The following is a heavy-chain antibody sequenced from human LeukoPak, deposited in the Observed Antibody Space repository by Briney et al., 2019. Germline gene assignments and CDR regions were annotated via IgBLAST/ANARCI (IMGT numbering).Heavy chain of an antibody. CDR3: ARTTSFTASGYDY. D-gene: IGHD6-25*01. CDR2: MNPNNGDS. J-gene: IGHJ4*02. CDR1: GYTFTNYH. V-gene: IGHV1-8*03. Sequence: ASVKVSCKASGYTFTNYHINWVRPATGQGLAWMGWMNPNNGDSGYAQKFQGRVTITRDTSISTSYMELRSLRSDDTAVYLCARTTSFTASGYDYWGQGTLVTVSS.